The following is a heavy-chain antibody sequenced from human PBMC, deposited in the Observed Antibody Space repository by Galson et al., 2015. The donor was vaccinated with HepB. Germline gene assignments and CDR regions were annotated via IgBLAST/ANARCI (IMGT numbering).Heavy chain of an antibody. D-gene: IGHD4/OR15-4a*01. CDR2: IKEDENDK. CDR3: VRVRGAGKNNLFDP. CDR1: GFTFSRYW. V-gene: IGHV3-7*03. J-gene: IGHJ5*02. Sequence: SLRLSCAASGFTFSRYWMSWVRQAPGKGLEWVANIKEDENDKWYVDSVKGRFTISRDNARNSLYLQMNSLRVEDTAVYYCVRVRGAGKNNLFDPWGQGTLVTVSS.